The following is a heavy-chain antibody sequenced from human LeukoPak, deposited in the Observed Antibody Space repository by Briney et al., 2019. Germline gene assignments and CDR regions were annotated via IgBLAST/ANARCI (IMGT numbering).Heavy chain of an antibody. J-gene: IGHJ4*02. CDR3: AGGLKAAAGLFDY. V-gene: IGHV4-61*01. Sequence: SETLSLTCTVSGGSVSSGSYYWSWIRQPPGKGLEWIGYIYYSGSTYYNPSLKSRVTISVDTSKNQFSLKLSSVTAADTAVYYCAGGLKAAAGLFDYWGQGTLVTVSS. CDR1: GGSVSSGSYY. D-gene: IGHD6-13*01. CDR2: IYYSGST.